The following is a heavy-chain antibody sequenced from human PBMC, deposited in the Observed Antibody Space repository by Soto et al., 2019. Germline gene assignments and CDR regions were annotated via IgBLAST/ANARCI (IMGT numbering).Heavy chain of an antibody. CDR3: ARVGGLAVAGRAHYYYYGMDV. CDR2: IYYSGST. Sequence: SETLSLTCTVSGGSVSSGSYYWSWIRQPPGKGLEWIGYIYYSGSTNYNPSLKSRVTISVDTSKNQFSLKLSSVTAADTAVYYFARVGGLAVAGRAHYYYYGMDVWGQGTTVTVSS. V-gene: IGHV4-61*01. CDR1: GGSVSSGSYY. D-gene: IGHD6-19*01. J-gene: IGHJ6*02.